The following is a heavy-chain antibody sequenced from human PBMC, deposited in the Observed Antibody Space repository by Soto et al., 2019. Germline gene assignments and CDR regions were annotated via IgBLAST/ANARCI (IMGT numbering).Heavy chain of an antibody. D-gene: IGHD4-17*01. Sequence: ETLSVTGTVSGGSISSYYWSWIRQPPGKGLEWIGYIYYSGSTNYNPSLKSRVTISVDTSKNQFSLKLSSVTAADTAVYYCARSDYGDYVKTFDYWGQGTLVTVSS. CDR3: ARSDYGDYVKTFDY. CDR2: IYYSGST. J-gene: IGHJ4*02. V-gene: IGHV4-59*01. CDR1: GGSISSYY.